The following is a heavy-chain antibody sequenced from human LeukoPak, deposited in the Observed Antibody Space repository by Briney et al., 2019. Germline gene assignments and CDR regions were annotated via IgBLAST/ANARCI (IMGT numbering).Heavy chain of an antibody. Sequence: GGSLRLSCAASGFTFSSYGMHWVRQAPGKGLEWVAFFRYDGSGNYYADSVKGRFTISRDNSKNTLYLHMNSLRAEDTAVYYCAKDNSGWAFDYWGQGTMDTVSS. CDR1: GFTFSSYG. D-gene: IGHD5-12*01. V-gene: IGHV3-30*02. CDR2: FRYDGSGN. J-gene: IGHJ4*02. CDR3: AKDNSGWAFDY.